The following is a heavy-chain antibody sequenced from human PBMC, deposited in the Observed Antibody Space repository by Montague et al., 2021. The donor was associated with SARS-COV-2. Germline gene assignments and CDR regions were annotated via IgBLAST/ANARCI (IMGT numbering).Heavy chain of an antibody. D-gene: IGHD3-22*01. V-gene: IGHV4-39*02. CDR2: IYYTGNT. J-gene: IGHJ3*01. CDR3: ARLKRYFDSSGSPSAFDF. Sequence: SGTLSLTCTVSGGSITNNIDYWAWIRQPPGKGLEWIGSIYYTGNTYYNPSLKSRVTISVVTSKNHFTLKLSSVTAAETAVYYCARLKRYFDSSGSPSAFDFWGQGTEVTVSS. CDR1: GGSITNNIDY.